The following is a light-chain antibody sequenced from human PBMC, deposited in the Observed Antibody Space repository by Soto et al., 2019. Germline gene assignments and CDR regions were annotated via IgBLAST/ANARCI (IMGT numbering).Light chain of an antibody. J-gene: IGKJ3*01. Sequence: EIVLTQSPGTLSLSPGERATLSCRASQSVSSSYLAWYQHKPGQAPRLLIYGASSRATGIPDRFSGSGSGTDFPLTISRLEPEDFAVYYCQQYDRSLFTFGPGTKVDIK. CDR1: QSVSSSY. V-gene: IGKV3-20*01. CDR3: QQYDRSLFT. CDR2: GAS.